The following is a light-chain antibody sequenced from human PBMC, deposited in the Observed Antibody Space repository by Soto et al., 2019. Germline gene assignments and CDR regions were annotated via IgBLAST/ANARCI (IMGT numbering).Light chain of an antibody. CDR2: EVS. CDR3: SSYTSRSALAV. CDR1: SSDVGVYNY. V-gene: IGLV2-14*01. J-gene: IGLJ3*02. Sequence: QSALTQPASVSGSPGQSITISCTGTSSDVGVYNYVSWYQQHPGKAPKLMIYEVSNRPSGVSNRFSGSKSGNTASLTISGLQDEDEADYYCSSYTSRSALAVFGGGTKLTVL.